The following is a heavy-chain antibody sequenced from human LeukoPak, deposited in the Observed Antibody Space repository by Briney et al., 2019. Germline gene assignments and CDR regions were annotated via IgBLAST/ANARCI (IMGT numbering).Heavy chain of an antibody. J-gene: IGHJ4*02. Sequence: GGSLRLSCAASGFTFSSYSMHWVRQAPGKGLEWVSSISSNSSYIYYADSVKGRFTISRDNAKNSLYLQMNSLRAEDTAVYYCARGGNYDILTGYIFDYWGQGTLVTVSS. D-gene: IGHD3-9*01. CDR3: ARGGNYDILTGYIFDY. V-gene: IGHV3-21*04. CDR2: ISSNSSYI. CDR1: GFTFSSYS.